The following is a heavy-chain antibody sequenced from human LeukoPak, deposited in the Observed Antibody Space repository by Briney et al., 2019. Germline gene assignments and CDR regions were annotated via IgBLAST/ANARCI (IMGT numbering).Heavy chain of an antibody. CDR1: GGSISSYY. CDR3: ARGLSYSSGWYNWFDP. Sequence: PSETLSLTCTVSGGSISSYYWSWIRQHPGKGLEWIGYIYYSGSTYYNPSLKSRVTISVDTSKNQFSLKLSSVTAADTAVYYCARGLSYSSGWYNWFDPWGQGTLVTVSS. CDR2: IYYSGST. J-gene: IGHJ5*02. D-gene: IGHD6-19*01. V-gene: IGHV4-59*06.